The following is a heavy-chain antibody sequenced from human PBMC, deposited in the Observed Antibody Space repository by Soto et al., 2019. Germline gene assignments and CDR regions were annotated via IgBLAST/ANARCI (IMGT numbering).Heavy chain of an antibody. J-gene: IGHJ5*02. CDR2: ISYDGSNK. CDR1: GFTFSSYA. D-gene: IGHD3-3*01. Sequence: GGSLRLSCAASGFTFSSYAMHWVRQAPGKGLEWVAVISYDGSNKYYADSVKGRFTISRDNSKNTLYLQMNSLRAEDTAVYYCARDGSLKYYDFWSGYTYNWFDPWGQGTLVTVSS. V-gene: IGHV3-30-3*01. CDR3: ARDGSLKYYDFWSGYTYNWFDP.